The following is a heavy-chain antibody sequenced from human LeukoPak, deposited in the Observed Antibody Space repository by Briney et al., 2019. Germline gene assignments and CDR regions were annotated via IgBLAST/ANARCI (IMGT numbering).Heavy chain of an antibody. D-gene: IGHD6-19*01. Sequence: SQTLSLTCALSGDSFSSNSAACNWIRQSPSRGLEWLGRTFYRSKWYNDYAVSVKSRITINPDTSKNQFSLQLNSVTPEDTAVYYCARVGYSSVWTPFAMDVWGQGTTVTVPS. CDR1: GDSFSSNSAA. CDR2: TFYRSKWYN. CDR3: ARVGYSSVWTPFAMDV. J-gene: IGHJ6*02. V-gene: IGHV6-1*01.